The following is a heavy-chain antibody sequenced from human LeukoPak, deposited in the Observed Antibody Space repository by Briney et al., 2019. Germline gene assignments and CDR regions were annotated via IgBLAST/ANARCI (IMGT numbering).Heavy chain of an antibody. CDR2: IREDGSEK. J-gene: IGHJ4*02. D-gene: IGHD3-22*01. V-gene: IGHV3-7*01. CDR1: GFTFNNYY. CDR3: ARNYYDSSGYYYFDY. Sequence: GGSLRLSCAASGFTFNNYYMSWVRQTPGKGLEWVANIREDGSEKYYVDSVKGRFTISRDNAKNSLFLQMNRLTAEDAAVYYCARNYYDSSGYYYFDYWGQGNLVTVSS.